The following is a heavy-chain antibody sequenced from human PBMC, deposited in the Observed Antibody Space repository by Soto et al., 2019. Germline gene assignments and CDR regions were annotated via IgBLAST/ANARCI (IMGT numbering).Heavy chain of an antibody. CDR2: ISGSGGNT. CDR3: ALQLWDSGY. Sequence: EVQVLESGGGLVQPGGSLRLSCAASGFTFSSYAMTWVRQAPGKGLEWVSTISGSGGNTHYADSVKGRFTISRDNSKNTLYLQMNGLRAEDTAVYYCALQLWDSGYWGQGTLVTVSS. V-gene: IGHV3-23*01. D-gene: IGHD5-18*01. J-gene: IGHJ4*02. CDR1: GFTFSSYA.